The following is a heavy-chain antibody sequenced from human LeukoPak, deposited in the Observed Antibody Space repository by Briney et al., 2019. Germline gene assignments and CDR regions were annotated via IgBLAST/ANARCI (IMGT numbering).Heavy chain of an antibody. CDR3: AKAGGYCSGGSCYAFDY. Sequence: PGGSLRLSCAASGFTFNTCVMTWARQAPGKGLEWVSAISGSGGTTYYADSVKGRFTMSRDNSKNTLYLQMDSLRAEDTAVYYCAKAGGYCSGGSCYAFDYWGQGTLVSVSS. CDR1: GFTFNTCV. CDR2: ISGSGGTT. D-gene: IGHD2-15*01. V-gene: IGHV3-23*01. J-gene: IGHJ4*02.